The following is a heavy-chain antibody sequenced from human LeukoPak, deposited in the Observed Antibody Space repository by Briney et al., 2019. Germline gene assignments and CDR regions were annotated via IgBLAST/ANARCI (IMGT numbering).Heavy chain of an antibody. D-gene: IGHD1-1*01. V-gene: IGHV3-21*01. J-gene: IGHJ4*02. Sequence: GGSLRLSCAASGFAFASYSMNWVRQAPGKGLEWVSSISGDSTYIYNAGSVKGRFTISRDNAQASLYLQMISLRADDTAVYYCARVSGRLERQSDLDYWGQGTLVIVSS. CDR2: ISGDSTYI. CDR1: GFAFASYS. CDR3: ARVSGRLERQSDLDY.